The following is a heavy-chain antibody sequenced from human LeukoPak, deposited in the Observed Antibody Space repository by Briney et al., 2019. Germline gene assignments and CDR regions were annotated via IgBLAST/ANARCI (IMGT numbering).Heavy chain of an antibody. V-gene: IGHV1-18*01. Sequence: ASVKVSCKASRYTFTSYGISWVRQAPGQGLEWMGWISAYNGNTNYAQKLQGRVTMTTDTSPSTAYMGLGSLRSADTAVYYCARGRVPAAENDYWGQGTLVTVSS. J-gene: IGHJ4*02. CDR2: ISAYNGNT. D-gene: IGHD2-2*01. CDR1: RYTFTSYG. CDR3: ARGRVPAAENDY.